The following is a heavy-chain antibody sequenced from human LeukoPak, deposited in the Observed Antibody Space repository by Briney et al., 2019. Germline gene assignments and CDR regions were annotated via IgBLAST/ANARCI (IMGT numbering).Heavy chain of an antibody. Sequence: GSVKVSCKASGYTFTGYYMHWVRQAPGQGLEWMGWINPNSGGTNYAQKFQGWVTMTRDTSISTAYMELSRLRSDDTAVYYCARGQELGYCSSTSCSNLYYFDYWGQGTLVTVSS. V-gene: IGHV1-2*04. CDR1: GYTFTGYY. J-gene: IGHJ4*02. D-gene: IGHD2-2*01. CDR2: INPNSGGT. CDR3: ARGQELGYCSSTSCSNLYYFDY.